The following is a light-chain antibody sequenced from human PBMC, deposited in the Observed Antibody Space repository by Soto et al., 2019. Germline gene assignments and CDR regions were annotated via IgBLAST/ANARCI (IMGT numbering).Light chain of an antibody. CDR1: NRDIGAYNS. CDR3: SSYTTTSVRV. CDR2: DVS. V-gene: IGLV2-14*03. Sequence: QSALTQPASMSGSPGQSITISCTGTNRDIGAYNSVSWYQQHPGMAPQLMIYDVSYRPSGTSSLFSGSKSGNTASLNISGLQPADEADYYCSSYTTTSVRVIGGGTNGPS. J-gene: IGLJ2*01.